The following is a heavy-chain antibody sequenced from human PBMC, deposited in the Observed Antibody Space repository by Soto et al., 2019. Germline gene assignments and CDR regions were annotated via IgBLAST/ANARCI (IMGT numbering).Heavy chain of an antibody. CDR1: GGTFSSYT. CDR2: IIPILGIA. CDR3: WRASFPKPLAAPLPGNMNV. V-gene: IGHV1-69*02. J-gene: IGHJ6*02. D-gene: IGHD1-26*01. Sequence: QVQLVQSGAEVKKPGSSVKVSCKASGGTFSSYTISWVRQAPGQGLEWMGRIIPILGIANYAQKFQGTVTITADKSTSTAYMALSSLRAEVTAVYYWWRASFPKPLAAPLPGNMNVWGQGTTVTVSS.